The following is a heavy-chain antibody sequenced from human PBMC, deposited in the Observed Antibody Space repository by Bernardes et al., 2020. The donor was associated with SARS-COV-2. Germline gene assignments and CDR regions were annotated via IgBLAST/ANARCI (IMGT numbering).Heavy chain of an antibody. CDR3: AHSTLGVWLNWFDP. CDR2: IYWNDDK. CDR1: GFPLSTSGVG. J-gene: IGHJ5*02. D-gene: IGHD2-21*01. Sequence: FGTTLPKPTQTVALTCSFSGFPLSTSGVGVGWIRKPPGKALEWLALIYWNDDKRYSPSLKSRLTITKDTSKNQVVLTMTNMDPVDTATYYCAHSTLGVWLNWFDPWGQGTLVTVSS. V-gene: IGHV2-5*01.